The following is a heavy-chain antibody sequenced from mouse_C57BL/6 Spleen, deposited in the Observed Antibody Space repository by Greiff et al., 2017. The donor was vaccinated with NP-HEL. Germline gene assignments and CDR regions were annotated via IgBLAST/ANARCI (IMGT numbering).Heavy chain of an antibody. J-gene: IGHJ4*01. V-gene: IGHV10-1*01. Sequence: EVMLVESGGGLVQPKGSLKLSCAASGFSFNTYAMNWVRQAPGKGLEWVSRIRSKSNNYATYYADSVKDRFTISRDDSESMLYLQMNNLKTEDTAMYYCVRQRGNLNIYAMDYWGQGTSVTVSS. CDR1: GFSFNTYA. D-gene: IGHD2-1*01. CDR2: IRSKSNNYAT. CDR3: VRQRGNLNIYAMDY.